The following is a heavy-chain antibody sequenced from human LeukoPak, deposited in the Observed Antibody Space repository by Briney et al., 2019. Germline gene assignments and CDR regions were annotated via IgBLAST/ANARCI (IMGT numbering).Heavy chain of an antibody. CDR2: IIPIFGTA. J-gene: IGHJ4*02. CDR1: GGTFISYA. V-gene: IGHV1-69*13. D-gene: IGHD6-19*01. Sequence: GASVKVSCKASGGTFISYAISWVRQAPGQGLEWMGGIIPIFGTANYAQKFQGRVTITADESTSTAYMELSSLRSEDTAVYHCASAKYSSGWYSPFDYWGQGTLVTVSS. CDR3: ASAKYSSGWYSPFDY.